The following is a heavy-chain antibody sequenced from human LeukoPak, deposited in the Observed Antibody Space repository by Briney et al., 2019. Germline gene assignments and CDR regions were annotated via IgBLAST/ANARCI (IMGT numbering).Heavy chain of an antibody. CDR2: INWSGGSA. Sequence: PGGSLRLSCAASGFTFDDYAMSWVRQAPGKGVEWVSGINWSGGSAGYEDTVKGRFTISRDNAKNSLSLQMNSLRAEDTALYHCARGKSSSTGAQPDYWGQGTLVTVSS. CDR3: ARGKSSSTGAQPDY. D-gene: IGHD2-2*01. V-gene: IGHV3-20*01. CDR1: GFTFDDYA. J-gene: IGHJ4*02.